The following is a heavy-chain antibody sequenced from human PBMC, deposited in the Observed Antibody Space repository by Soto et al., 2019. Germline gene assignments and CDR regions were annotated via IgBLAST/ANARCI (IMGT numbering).Heavy chain of an antibody. Sequence: QVQLVQSGAEVKKPGASVKVSCKASGYTFTSYGVSWVRQAPGQGLEWMGWISAYNGNTKHAQKLQGRVTMTTDTSTNTAYMDLRSLRSDDTAVYYCARDSPPVDYWGQGTLFTVSS. CDR1: GYTFTSYG. CDR3: ARDSPPVDY. V-gene: IGHV1-18*01. CDR2: ISAYNGNT. J-gene: IGHJ4*02.